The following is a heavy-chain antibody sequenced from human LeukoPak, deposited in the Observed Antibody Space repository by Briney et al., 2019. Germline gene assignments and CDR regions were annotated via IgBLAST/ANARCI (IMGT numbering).Heavy chain of an antibody. Sequence: SETLSLTCAVYGGSFSGYYWSWIRQPPGKGLEWIGYIYDSGSTNYNPSLKSRVTISMDTSKNQFSLKLSSVTAADTAVFYCASLTTADAFDIWGQGTMVTVSS. CDR2: IYDSGST. D-gene: IGHD3-22*01. CDR3: ASLTTADAFDI. V-gene: IGHV4-59*01. J-gene: IGHJ3*02. CDR1: GGSFSGYY.